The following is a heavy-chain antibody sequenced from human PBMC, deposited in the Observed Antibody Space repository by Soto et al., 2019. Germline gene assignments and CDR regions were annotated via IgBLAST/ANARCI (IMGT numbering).Heavy chain of an antibody. D-gene: IGHD4-17*01. CDR3: ARYDFGTFDY. V-gene: IGHV4-4*02. CDR1: GDSISSSFW. J-gene: IGHJ4*02. Sequence: SETLSLTCGVSGDSISSSFWWSWVRQPPGKGLEWIGEIYHTESTVYNPSLKSRVTISVDKSKNQFSLNLDSVTAADTAVYYCARYDFGTFDYWGRGILVTVS. CDR2: IYHTEST.